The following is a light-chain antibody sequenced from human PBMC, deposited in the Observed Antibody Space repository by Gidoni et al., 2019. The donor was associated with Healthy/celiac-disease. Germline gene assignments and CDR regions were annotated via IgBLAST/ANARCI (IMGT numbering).Light chain of an antibody. J-gene: IGKJ4*01. CDR1: QSISSY. V-gene: IGKV1-39*01. CDR2: AAS. CDR3: HQIYSTPLT. Sequence: DIQMTQSPSSLSASVGDRVTITCRASQSISSYLNWYQQKPGKAPKLLIYAASSLQSGVPSRFSGSGSGTDFTLTIGSRQPKDFATYYCHQIYSTPLTFGGGPRWRSN.